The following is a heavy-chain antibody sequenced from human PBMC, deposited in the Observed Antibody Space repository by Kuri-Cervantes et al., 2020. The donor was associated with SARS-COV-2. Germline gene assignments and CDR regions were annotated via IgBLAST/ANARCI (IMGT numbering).Heavy chain of an antibody. CDR2: ISYDGSNK. Sequence: GESLKISCAASGFTFSSYGMHWVRQAPGKGLEWVAVISYDGSNKYYADSVKGRFTISRDNSKNTLYLQMNSLRAEDTAVYYCAKGKGMAAGSDAFDIWGQGTMVTVSS. CDR1: GFTFSSYG. CDR3: AKGKGMAAGSDAFDI. D-gene: IGHD6-13*01. V-gene: IGHV3-30*18. J-gene: IGHJ3*02.